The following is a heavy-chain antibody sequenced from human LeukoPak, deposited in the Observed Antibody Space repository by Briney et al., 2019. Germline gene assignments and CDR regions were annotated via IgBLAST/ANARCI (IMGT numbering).Heavy chain of an antibody. V-gene: IGHV1-8*01. CDR3: ARDSPYYYGSGSATYYMDV. Sequence: ASVKVSCKASGYTFTSYDINWVRQATGQGLEWMGWMNPNSGNTGYAQKFQGRVTMTRNTSISTAYMELSSLRSEDTAVYYCARDSPYYYGSGSATYYMDVWGKGTTVTISS. D-gene: IGHD3-10*01. CDR2: MNPNSGNT. J-gene: IGHJ6*03. CDR1: GYTFTSYD.